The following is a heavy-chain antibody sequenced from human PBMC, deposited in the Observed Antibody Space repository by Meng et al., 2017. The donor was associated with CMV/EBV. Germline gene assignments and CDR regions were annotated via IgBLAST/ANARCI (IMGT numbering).Heavy chain of an antibody. Sequence: LSLTCAASGFTFSSYAMSWVRQAPGKGLEWVSAISGSGGSTYYADSVKGRFTISRDNSKNTLYLQMNSLRAEDTAVYYCAKGRKKLVVPAAINYFDYWGQGTLVTVSS. CDR2: ISGSGGST. V-gene: IGHV3-23*01. CDR3: AKGRKKLVVPAAINYFDY. CDR1: GFTFSSYA. D-gene: IGHD2-2*02. J-gene: IGHJ4*02.